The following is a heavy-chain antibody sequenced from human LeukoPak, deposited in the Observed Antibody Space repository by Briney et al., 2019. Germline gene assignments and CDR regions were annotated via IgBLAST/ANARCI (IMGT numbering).Heavy chain of an antibody. CDR1: GFTFSSYA. J-gene: IGHJ4*02. CDR3: AKDRTAVTTYSVY. Sequence: GGSLRLSCAASGFTFSSYAMSWVRQAPGKWLEWVSGISGSGGGTYYADSVKGRFTISRDNSKNTLYLQMHSLRREDTAVYYCAKDRTAVTTYSVYWGQGTLVTVSS. CDR2: ISGSGGGT. D-gene: IGHD4-17*01. V-gene: IGHV3-23*01.